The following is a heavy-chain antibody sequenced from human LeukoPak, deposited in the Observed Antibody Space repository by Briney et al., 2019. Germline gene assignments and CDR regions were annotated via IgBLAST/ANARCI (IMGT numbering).Heavy chain of an antibody. D-gene: IGHD2-2*02. J-gene: IGHJ5*02. CDR2: IYTSGST. Sequence: SETLSLTCTVSGGSISSYYWSWIRQPPGKGLEWIGYIYTSGSTNYNPSLKSRVTISVDTSKNQCSLKLSSVTAADTAVYYCARRVVVVPAAIGGWFDPWGQGTLVTVSS. CDR3: ARRVVVVPAAIGGWFDP. CDR1: GGSISSYY. V-gene: IGHV4-4*09.